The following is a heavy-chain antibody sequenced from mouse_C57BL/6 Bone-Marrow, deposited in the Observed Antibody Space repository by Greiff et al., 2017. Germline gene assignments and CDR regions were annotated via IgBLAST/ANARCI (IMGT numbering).Heavy chain of an antibody. J-gene: IGHJ2*01. CDR1: GFTFSSYA. CDR2: ISDGGSYT. CDR3: ARVIYYGNHGGVFDY. D-gene: IGHD2-1*01. Sequence: DVQLVESGGGLVKPGGSLKLSCAASGFTFSSYAMSWVRQTPEKRLEWVATISDGGSYTYYPDNVKGRFTISRDNAKNNLYLQMSHLKSEDTAMYYCARVIYYGNHGGVFDYWGQGTTLTVSS. V-gene: IGHV5-4*01.